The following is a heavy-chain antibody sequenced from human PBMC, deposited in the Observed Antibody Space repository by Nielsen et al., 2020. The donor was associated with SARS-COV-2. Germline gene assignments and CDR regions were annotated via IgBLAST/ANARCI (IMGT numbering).Heavy chain of an antibody. CDR3: ARDQVVATINYYYGMDV. CDR1: GFTFSSYA. D-gene: IGHD5-12*01. CDR2: ISYDGSNK. J-gene: IGHJ6*02. V-gene: IGHV3-30-3*01. Sequence: GESLKISCAASGFTFSSYAMHWVRQAPGKGLEWVAVISYDGSNKYYADSVKGRFTISRDNSKNTLYLQMNSLRAEDTAVYYCARDQVVATINYYYGMDVWGQGTTVTASS.